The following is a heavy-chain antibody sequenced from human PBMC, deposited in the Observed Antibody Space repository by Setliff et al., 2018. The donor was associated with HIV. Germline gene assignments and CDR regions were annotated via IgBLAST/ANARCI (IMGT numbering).Heavy chain of an antibody. Sequence: SETLSLTCTVSGGFVSRSSYHWGWIRQPRGKRLEWIGTIYYNGDTQYNPSFKSRVIMSVDTSKNQFSLRLISVTAADTAVYYCVRMEATRPPRGLDYWGPGTLVTVSS. CDR3: VRMEATRPPRGLDY. V-gene: IGHV4-39*01. CDR1: GGFVSRSSYH. D-gene: IGHD6-6*01. J-gene: IGHJ4*02. CDR2: IYYNGDT.